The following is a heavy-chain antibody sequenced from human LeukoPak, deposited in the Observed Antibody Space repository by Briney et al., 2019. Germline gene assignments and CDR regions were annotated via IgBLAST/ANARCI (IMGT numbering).Heavy chain of an antibody. CDR2: ISWDSANA. J-gene: IGHJ3*02. V-gene: IGHV3-9*01. CDR3: VKDLRLDLHLDAFHI. Sequence: GGSLRLSCAASGFTFDDYAMHWVRQAPGNGLEWVSIISWDSANAVYADSVKGRFSISRDNAKSSLYLQMNSLTPEDTALYYCVKDLRLDLHLDAFHIWGQGTMVTVS. CDR1: GFTFDDYA. D-gene: IGHD1-7*01.